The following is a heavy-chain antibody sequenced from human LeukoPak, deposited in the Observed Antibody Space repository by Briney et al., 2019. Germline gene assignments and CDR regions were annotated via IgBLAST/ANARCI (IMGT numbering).Heavy chain of an antibody. CDR1: GYTFTSSD. CDR2: MNPNSGNT. Sequence: ASVKVSCKASGYTFTSSDINWVRQATGQGLEWMGWMNPNSGNTGYAQKFQGRVTFTRNTSISTAYMELSSLRSEDTAVYFCARVVSGYYYYYYMDVWGKGTTVTVSS. CDR3: ARVVSGYYYYYYMDV. J-gene: IGHJ6*03. D-gene: IGHD6-6*01. V-gene: IGHV1-8*03.